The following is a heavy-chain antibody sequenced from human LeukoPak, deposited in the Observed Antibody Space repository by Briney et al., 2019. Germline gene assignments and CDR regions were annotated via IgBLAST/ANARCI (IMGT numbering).Heavy chain of an antibody. CDR1: GFTFGDYA. V-gene: IGHV3-49*04. D-gene: IGHD3-10*01. Sequence: GGSLRLSCTASGFTFGDYAMSWVRQAPGKGLEWVGFIRSKAYGGATEYAASVKGRFTISRDDSKNTLYLQMNSLKTEDTAVYYCTTETLGESTPPIDYWGQGTLVTVSS. J-gene: IGHJ4*02. CDR2: IRSKAYGGAT. CDR3: TTETLGESTPPIDY.